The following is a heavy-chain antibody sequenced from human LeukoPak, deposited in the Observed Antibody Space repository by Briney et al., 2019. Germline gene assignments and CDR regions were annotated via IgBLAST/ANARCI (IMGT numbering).Heavy chain of an antibody. D-gene: IGHD3-22*01. CDR1: GFSFDDYA. V-gene: IGHV3-9*03. CDR2: ITGNGGTI. CDR3: VRESGSYYFDY. J-gene: IGHJ4*02. Sequence: AGRSLGLSCAASGFSFDDYAMHWVRQAPGKGLEWVSGITGNGGTIAYADSVKGRFTVSRDNAKSSLYLQMSSLRAEDMALYYCVRESGSYYFDYWGQGTLVTVSS.